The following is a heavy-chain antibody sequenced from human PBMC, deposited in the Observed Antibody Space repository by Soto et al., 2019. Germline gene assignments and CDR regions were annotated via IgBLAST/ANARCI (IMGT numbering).Heavy chain of an antibody. D-gene: IGHD3-22*01. V-gene: IGHV3-23*01. CDR2: ISGSGGST. CDR3: AAIIGPYDSSGYYGDAFDI. Sequence: GGSLRLSCAASGFTFSSYAMSWVRQAPGKGLEWVSAISGSGGSTYYADSVKGRFTISRDNSKNTLYLQMNSLRAEDTAVYYCAAIIGPYDSSGYYGDAFDIWGQGTMVTVSS. CDR1: GFTFSSYA. J-gene: IGHJ3*02.